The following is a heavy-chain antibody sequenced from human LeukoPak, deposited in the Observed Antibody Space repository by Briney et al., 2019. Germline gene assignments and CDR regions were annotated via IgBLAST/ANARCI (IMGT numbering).Heavy chain of an antibody. Sequence: ASVKVSCKASGYTFTSYDINWVRQATGQGLEWMGWMNPNSGNTGYAQKFQGRATMTRNTSISTAYMELSSLRSEDTAVYYCARGISGLGELTTNWFDPWGQGTLVTVSS. CDR2: MNPNSGNT. V-gene: IGHV1-8*01. CDR3: ARGISGLGELTTNWFDP. J-gene: IGHJ5*02. D-gene: IGHD3-10*01. CDR1: GYTFTSYD.